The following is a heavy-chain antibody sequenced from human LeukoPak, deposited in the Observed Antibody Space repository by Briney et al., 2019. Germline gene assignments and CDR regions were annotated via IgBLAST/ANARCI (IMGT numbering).Heavy chain of an antibody. CDR2: ISAYNGNT. CDR3: ARDLDPTGSGVHSYYYGMDV. V-gene: IGHV1-18*01. J-gene: IGHJ6*02. CDR1: GYTFTSYG. Sequence: ASVKVSCKASGYTFTSYGISWVRQAPGQGLEWMGWISAYNGNTNYAQKLQGRVTMTTDTSTSTAYMELRSLRSDDTAVYYCARDLDPTGSGVHSYYYGMDVWGQGTTVTVSS. D-gene: IGHD1-14*01.